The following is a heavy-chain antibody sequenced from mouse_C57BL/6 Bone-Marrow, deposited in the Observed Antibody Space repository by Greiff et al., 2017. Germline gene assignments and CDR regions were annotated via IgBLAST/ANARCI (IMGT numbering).Heavy chain of an antibody. CDR2: IDPSDSYT. D-gene: IGHD1-1*01. Sequence: QVQLQQPGAELVMPGASVKLSCKASGYTFTSYWMHWVKQRPGQGLEWIGEIDPSDSYTNYNQKFKGKSTLTVDKSSSTAYMQLSSLTSEDSAVYYCARSFYYYGSSPWCAYWGQGTLVTVSA. CDR1: GYTFTSYW. V-gene: IGHV1-69*01. J-gene: IGHJ3*01. CDR3: ARSFYYYGSSPWCAY.